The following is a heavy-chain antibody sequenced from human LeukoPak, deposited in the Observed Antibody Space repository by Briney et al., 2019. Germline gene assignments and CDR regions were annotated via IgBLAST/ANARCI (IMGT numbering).Heavy chain of an antibody. V-gene: IGHV3-21*01. D-gene: IGHD3-22*01. CDR1: GFTFSSYS. Sequence: GGSLRLSCAASGFTFSSYSMNWVRQAPGKGLEWVSSISSSSSYIYYADSVKGRFTISRDNAKNSLYLQMNSLRAEDTAAYYCARDLYYYDSSGGIDYWGQGTLVTVSS. J-gene: IGHJ4*02. CDR3: ARDLYYYDSSGGIDY. CDR2: ISSSSSYI.